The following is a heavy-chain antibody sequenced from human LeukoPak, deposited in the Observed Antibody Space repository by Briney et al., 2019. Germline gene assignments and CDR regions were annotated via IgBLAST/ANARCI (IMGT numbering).Heavy chain of an antibody. CDR1: GGSFSGYY. J-gene: IGHJ5*02. D-gene: IGHD3-10*01. CDR3: ARRGMMVRGVRGSKNWFDP. Sequence: SETLSLTCAVYGGSFSGYYWRWLRQPPGKGREWIGGINHSGSTNYNPSLKSRVTISVDTSTNHFSLKLSSVTDADAAGYYFARRGMMVRGVRGSKNWFDPWGQGTLVTVSS. V-gene: IGHV4-34*01. CDR2: INHSGST.